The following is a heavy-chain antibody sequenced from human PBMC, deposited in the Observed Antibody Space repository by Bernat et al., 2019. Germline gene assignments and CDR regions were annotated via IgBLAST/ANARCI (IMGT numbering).Heavy chain of an antibody. J-gene: IGHJ4*02. CDR3: ARDYDFWSGPFDY. Sequence: QVQLVESGGGVVQPGRSLRLSCAASGFTFSSYGMHWVRQAPGKGLEWVAVIWYDGSNKYYADSVKGRFTISRDNSKNTLYLQMNSLRAEDTAVYYCARDYDFWSGPFDYWGQGTLVTVSS. D-gene: IGHD3-3*01. V-gene: IGHV3-33*01. CDR1: GFTFSSYG. CDR2: IWYDGSNK.